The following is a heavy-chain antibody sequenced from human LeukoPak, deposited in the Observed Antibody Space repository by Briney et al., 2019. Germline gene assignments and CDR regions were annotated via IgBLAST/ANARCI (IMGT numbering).Heavy chain of an antibody. J-gene: IGHJ4*02. D-gene: IGHD1-1*01. Sequence: PGGSLSLSCAASGFTFSSYSMSWVRQAPGKGLEWVSSISSSSSYIYYADSVKGRFTISRDNAKNSLYLQMNSLRAEDTAVYYCARVSVVGTIHFDYWGQGTLVTVSS. V-gene: IGHV3-21*01. CDR1: GFTFSSYS. CDR3: ARVSVVGTIHFDY. CDR2: ISSSSSYI.